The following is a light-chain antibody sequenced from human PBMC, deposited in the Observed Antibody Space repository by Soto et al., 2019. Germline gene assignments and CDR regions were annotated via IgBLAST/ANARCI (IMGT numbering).Light chain of an antibody. Sequence: QSVLTQSPSASASLGASVKLTCTLSSGHSNYAIAWLQQQPDKGPRYLMRVNSDGSHNKGDGIPDRFSGSSSGAERYLIISSLQSDDEADYYCQTWGADVRVFAGGTKLTVL. CDR2: VNSDGSH. V-gene: IGLV4-69*01. CDR3: QTWGADVRV. J-gene: IGLJ3*02. CDR1: SGHSNYA.